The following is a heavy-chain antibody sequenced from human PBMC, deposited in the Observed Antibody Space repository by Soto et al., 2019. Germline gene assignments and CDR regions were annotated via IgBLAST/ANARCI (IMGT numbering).Heavy chain of an antibody. CDR1: GFTFSSYA. D-gene: IGHD1-1*01. CDR3: AKRLSRNGNHFDY. Sequence: EVQLLESGGGLVQPGWSLRLSCAASGFTFSSYAMSWVRQAPGKGLEWVSAISGSGGSTYYADSVKGRFTISRDNSKNTLYLQMNSLRAEDTAVYYCAKRLSRNGNHFDYWGQGTLVTVSS. V-gene: IGHV3-23*01. J-gene: IGHJ4*02. CDR2: ISGSGGST.